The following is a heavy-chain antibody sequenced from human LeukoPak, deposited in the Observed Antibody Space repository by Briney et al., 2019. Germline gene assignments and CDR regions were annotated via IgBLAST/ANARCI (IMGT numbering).Heavy chain of an antibody. D-gene: IGHD6-13*01. CDR2: ISSSSSTI. CDR1: GFTFSSYS. CDR3: ARDGSPIAAAGHDVFDI. Sequence: GGSLRLSCAASGFTFSSYSMNWVRQAPGKGLEWVSSISSSSSTIYYADSVKGRFTISRDNAKNSLYLQMNSLRAEDTAVYYCARDGSPIAAAGHDVFDIWSQGTMVTVSS. V-gene: IGHV3-48*01. J-gene: IGHJ3*02.